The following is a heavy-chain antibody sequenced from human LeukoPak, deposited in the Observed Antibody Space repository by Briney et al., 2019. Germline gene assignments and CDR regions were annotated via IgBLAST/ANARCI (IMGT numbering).Heavy chain of an antibody. V-gene: IGHV4-39*07. D-gene: IGHD6-13*01. Sequence: SETLSLTCTVSGGSISSSSYYWGWIRQPPGKGLEWIGSIYYSGSTYYNPSLKSRVTISVDTSKNQFSLKLSSVTAADTAVYYCARESSNRWTAEGYWGQGTLVTVSS. J-gene: IGHJ4*02. CDR3: ARESSNRWTAEGY. CDR2: IYYSGST. CDR1: GGSISSSSYY.